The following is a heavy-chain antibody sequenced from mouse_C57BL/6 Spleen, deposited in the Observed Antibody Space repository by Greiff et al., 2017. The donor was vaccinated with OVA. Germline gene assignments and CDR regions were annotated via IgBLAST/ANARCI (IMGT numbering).Heavy chain of an antibody. CDR2: INPNNGGT. CDR3: ARSRRITTVVEDWYFDV. CDR1: GYTFTDYY. J-gene: IGHJ1*03. Sequence: EVQLQQSGPELVKPGASVKISCKASGYTFTDYYMNWVKQSHGKSLEWIGDINPNNGGTSYNQKFKGKATLTVDKSSSTAYMELRSLTSEDSAVYYCARSRRITTVVEDWYFDVWGTGTTVTVSS. D-gene: IGHD1-1*01. V-gene: IGHV1-26*01.